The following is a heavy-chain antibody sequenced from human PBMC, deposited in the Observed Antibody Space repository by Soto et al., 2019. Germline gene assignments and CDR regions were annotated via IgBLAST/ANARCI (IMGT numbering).Heavy chain of an antibody. CDR3: ARHDSSSRGYYYYYGMDA. J-gene: IGHJ6*02. Sequence: GESLNISCKGSGYSFTSYWIGWVRQMPGKGLEWMGIIYPGDSDTRYSPSFQGQVTISADKSISTAYLQWSSLKASDTAMYYCARHDSSSRGYYYYYGMDAWGQGTTVTV. V-gene: IGHV5-51*01. CDR1: GYSFTSYW. D-gene: IGHD6-13*01. CDR2: IYPGDSDT.